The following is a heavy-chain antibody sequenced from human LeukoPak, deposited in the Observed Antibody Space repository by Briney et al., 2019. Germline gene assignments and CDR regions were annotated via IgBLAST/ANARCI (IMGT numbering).Heavy chain of an antibody. V-gene: IGHV1-24*01. J-gene: IGHJ5*02. CDR2: FDPEDGET. Sequence: GPVKVSCQVSGDTLSKFSLHWVRQAPGKGLEWSGGFDPEDGETIYAQKFQGRVTMNEDTSTDTAYMELRSLRSDDTAVYYCSTDLLARGITSFEPWGQGTLVTVSS. D-gene: IGHD3-16*01. CDR3: STDLLARGITSFEP. CDR1: GDTLSKFS.